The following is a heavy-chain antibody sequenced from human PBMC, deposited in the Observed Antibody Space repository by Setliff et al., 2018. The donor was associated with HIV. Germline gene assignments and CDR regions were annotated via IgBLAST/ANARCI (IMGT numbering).Heavy chain of an antibody. J-gene: IGHJ4*02. CDR2: IYTSGST. D-gene: IGHD1-26*01. CDR1: GGSISSGSYY. CDR3: ATGGHRLHDY. V-gene: IGHV4-61*09. Sequence: SETLSLTCTVSGGSISSGSYYWSWIRQPAGKGLEWIGHIYTSGSTNYNPSLKSRVTISVDTSQNQFSLKLSSVTAADTAVYYCATGGHRLHDYWGQGTLVTVSS.